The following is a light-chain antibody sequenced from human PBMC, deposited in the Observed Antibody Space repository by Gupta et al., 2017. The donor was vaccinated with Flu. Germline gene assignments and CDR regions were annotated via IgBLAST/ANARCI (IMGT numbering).Light chain of an antibody. CDR3: QQYGTSPRIT. Sequence: EIVLTQSPGTLSLSPGERATLSCRASENVDNNHLAWHQQRPGQSPRLLIYGGAFRATGIPDRFSGSGSGTDFTLTISRLEPEDSAVYFCQQYGTSPRITFGQETQVEIK. J-gene: IGKJ5*01. CDR2: GGA. CDR1: ENVDNNH. V-gene: IGKV3-20*01.